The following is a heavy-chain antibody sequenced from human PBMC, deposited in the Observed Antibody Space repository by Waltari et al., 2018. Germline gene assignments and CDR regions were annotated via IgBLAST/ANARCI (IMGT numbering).Heavy chain of an antibody. J-gene: IGHJ6*03. D-gene: IGHD2-2*01. CDR3: AKADCRSTSCYGNMDV. CDR1: GFTFSSFG. V-gene: IGHV3-30*02. CDR2: IQSDGTNK. Sequence: QVQLVESGGGVVQPGGSRRLSCAASGFTFSSFGIHWVRQAPGKGLEWVAFIQSDGTNKYYADSVKGRFTITRDNSKNTLYLQVNSLRAEDTAVFYCAKADCRSTSCYGNMDVWGKGTTVTVSS.